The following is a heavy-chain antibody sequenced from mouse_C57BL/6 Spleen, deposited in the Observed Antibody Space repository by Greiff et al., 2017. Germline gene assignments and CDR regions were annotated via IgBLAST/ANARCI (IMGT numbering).Heavy chain of an antibody. CDR1: GYTFTSYW. CDR3: AREMITTLYAMDY. J-gene: IGHJ4*01. D-gene: IGHD2-4*01. V-gene: IGHV1-55*01. CDR2: IYPGSGST. Sequence: QVQLQQPGAELVKPGASVKMSCKASGYTFTSYWITWVKQRPGQGLEWIGDIYPGSGSTNYNEKFKSKATLTVDTSSSTAYMQLSSLTSEDSAVYYCAREMITTLYAMDYWGQGTSVTVSS.